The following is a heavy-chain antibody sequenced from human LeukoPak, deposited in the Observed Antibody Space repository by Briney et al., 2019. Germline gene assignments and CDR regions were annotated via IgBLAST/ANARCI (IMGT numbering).Heavy chain of an antibody. CDR1: GGSISSYY. CDR2: IYYSGST. CDR3: ARDTYYYDSSGYPFDY. Sequence: SETLSLTCTVSGGSISSYYWSWIRQPPGKGLEWIGYIYYSGSTNYNPSLKSRVTISVDTSKNQFSLKLSSVTAADTAVYYCARDTYYYDSSGYPFDYWGQGTLVTVSS. J-gene: IGHJ4*02. D-gene: IGHD3-22*01. V-gene: IGHV4-59*12.